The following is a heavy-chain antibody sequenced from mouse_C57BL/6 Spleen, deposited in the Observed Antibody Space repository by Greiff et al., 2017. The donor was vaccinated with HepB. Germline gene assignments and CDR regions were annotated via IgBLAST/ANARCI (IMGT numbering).Heavy chain of an antibody. D-gene: IGHD2-1*01. Sequence: VQLQQSGAELAKPGASVKLSCKASGYTFTSYWMHWVKQRPGQGLEWIGYINPSSGYTKYNQKFKDKATLTAAKSSITAYMQLRSMTYEDSAVYDSARGENYFYAMDYWGQGTSVTVSS. V-gene: IGHV1-7*01. CDR3: ARGENYFYAMDY. CDR1: GYTFTSYW. CDR2: INPSSGYT. J-gene: IGHJ4*01.